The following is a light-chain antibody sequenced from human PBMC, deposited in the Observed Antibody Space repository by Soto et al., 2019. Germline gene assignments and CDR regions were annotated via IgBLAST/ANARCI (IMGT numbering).Light chain of an antibody. CDR3: QQYDTYSWT. J-gene: IGKJ1*01. CDR2: TAS. V-gene: IGKV1-5*03. Sequence: DIRVTQSPSTLSASVGDRVTITCRASQSINNWLAWYQQIPGKAPKLLIRTASTLGSGVPSRFSGIGSGTECTLTISSLPPDDFATYSCQQYDTYSWTFGQGTKVEIK. CDR1: QSINNW.